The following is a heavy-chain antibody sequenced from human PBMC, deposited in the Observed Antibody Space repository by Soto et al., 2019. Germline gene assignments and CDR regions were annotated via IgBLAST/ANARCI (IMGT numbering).Heavy chain of an antibody. D-gene: IGHD6-25*01. CDR3: AVTALGIKGIAAAGRDY. V-gene: IGHV4-59*01. J-gene: IGHJ4*02. Sequence: PSETLSLTCTVSGGSISSYYWSWIRQPPGKGLEWIGYIYYSGSTNYNPSLKSRVTISVDTSKNQFSLKLSSVTAADTAVYYCAVTALGIKGIAAAGRDYWGQGTLVPVPS. CDR2: IYYSGST. CDR1: GGSISSYY.